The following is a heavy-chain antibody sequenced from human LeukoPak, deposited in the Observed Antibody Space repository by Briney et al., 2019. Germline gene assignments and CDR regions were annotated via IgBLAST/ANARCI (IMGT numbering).Heavy chain of an antibody. CDR3: ARVGVSVVAFDI. CDR2: IYSSGST. V-gene: IGHV3-53*01. CDR1: GFTFDDYT. J-gene: IGHJ3*02. Sequence: GGSLRLSCAASGFTFDDYTMHWVRQAPGKGLEWVSVIYSSGSTYYADSVKGRFTISRDNSKNTVYLQMNSLRAEDTAVYYCARVGVSVVAFDIWGQGTMVTVSS.